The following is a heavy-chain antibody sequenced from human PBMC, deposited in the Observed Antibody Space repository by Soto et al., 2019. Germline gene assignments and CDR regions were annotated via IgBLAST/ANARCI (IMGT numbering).Heavy chain of an antibody. D-gene: IGHD3-22*01. V-gene: IGHV1-46*01. CDR2: INTSGGST. Sequence: QVQLVQSGAEVKKPGASVKVSCKASGDIFTNHYIHWVRQAPGQGLEWMGIINTSGGSTNYLQKFQGRNTMTRDTAKSTVYIELSSVRSVDTAVYFCAIADYYDSSGFYYDCWGQGSLVTVSS. J-gene: IGHJ4*02. CDR3: AIADYYDSSGFYYDC. CDR1: GDIFTNHY.